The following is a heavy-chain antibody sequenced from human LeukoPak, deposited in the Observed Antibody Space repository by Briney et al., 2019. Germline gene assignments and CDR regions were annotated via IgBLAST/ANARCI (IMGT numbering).Heavy chain of an antibody. J-gene: IGHJ4*02. CDR3: AKRVRAPRNSGRYIPFDY. CDR1: EFSVGSNY. V-gene: IGHV3-66*01. D-gene: IGHD1-26*01. Sequence: GGSLRLSCAAAEFSVGSNYMTWGRQAPGKGLEWGSLIYSGGSTYYADSVKGRFTISRDNSKNTLYLQMGSLRDEDTAVYYCAKRVRAPRNSGRYIPFDYWGQGTLVTVSS. CDR2: IYSGGST.